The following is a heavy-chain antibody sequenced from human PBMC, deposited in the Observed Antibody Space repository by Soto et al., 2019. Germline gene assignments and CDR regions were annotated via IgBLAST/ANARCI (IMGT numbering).Heavy chain of an antibody. CDR2: IRSKAYGGTT. V-gene: IGHV3-49*03. Sequence: EVQLVESGGGLVQPGRSLRLSCTASGFTFGDYAMSWFRQAPGKGLEWVGFIRSKAYGGTTEYAASVKGRFTISRDDSKSIAYLQMNSMKTEYTAVYYCTRGGVVVAATSILIWGQGTMVTVSS. CDR1: GFTFGDYA. D-gene: IGHD2-15*01. CDR3: TRGGVVVAATSILI. J-gene: IGHJ3*02.